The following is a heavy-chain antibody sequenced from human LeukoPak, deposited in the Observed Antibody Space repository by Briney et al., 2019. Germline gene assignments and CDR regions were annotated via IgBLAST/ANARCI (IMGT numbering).Heavy chain of an antibody. V-gene: IGHV4-59*12. CDR1: GGSISSYY. D-gene: IGHD3-10*01. CDR3: AREITISYYYGSGTRAFDI. Sequence: SETLSLTCTVSGGSISSYYWSWIRQPPGKGLEWIGYIYYSGSTNYNPSLKSRVTISEDTSKNQFSLKLSSVTAADTAVYYCAREITISYYYGSGTRAFDIWGQGTMVTVSS. CDR2: IYYSGST. J-gene: IGHJ3*02.